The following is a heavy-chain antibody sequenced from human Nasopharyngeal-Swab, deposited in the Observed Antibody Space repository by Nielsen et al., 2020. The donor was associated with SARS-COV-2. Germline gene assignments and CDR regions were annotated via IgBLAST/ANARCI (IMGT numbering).Heavy chain of an antibody. D-gene: IGHD2-15*01. V-gene: IGHV3-33*01. CDR2: IWYDGSNK. CDR1: GFTFSSYG. CDR3: ARATCSGGSCYWGSHYYYYGMDV. J-gene: IGHJ6*02. Sequence: GESLKISCAASGFTFSSYGMHWVRQAPGKGLEWVAVIWYDGSNKYYADSVKGRFTISRDNSKNTLYLQMNSLRAEDTAVYYCARATCSGGSCYWGSHYYYYGMDVWGQGTTVTVSS.